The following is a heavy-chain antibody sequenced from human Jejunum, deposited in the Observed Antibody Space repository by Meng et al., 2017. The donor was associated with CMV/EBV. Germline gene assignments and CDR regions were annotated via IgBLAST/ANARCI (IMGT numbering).Heavy chain of an antibody. J-gene: IGHJ4*02. CDR2: LYNGGST. V-gene: IGHV3-53*01. CDR3: ARGTMTTNFEY. Sequence: EGQLEESGGGLIPPGGSLRLSCRVSGLNVSSNYMTWVRQAPGKGLEWVSVLYNGGSTHYADSVKGRFTISRDNSRNTLYLQMTSLRAEDTAVYYCARGTMTTNFEYWGQGTLVTASS. D-gene: IGHD4-17*01. CDR1: GLNVSSNY.